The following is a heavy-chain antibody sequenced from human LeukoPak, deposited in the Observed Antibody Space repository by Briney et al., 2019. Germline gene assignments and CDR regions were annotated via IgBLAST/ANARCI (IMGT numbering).Heavy chain of an antibody. CDR1: GGSISSSSYY. V-gene: IGHV4-39*01. CDR3: ARYWGRAFDY. D-gene: IGHD7-27*01. J-gene: IGHJ4*02. CDR2: IYYSGST. Sequence: SETLSLTCTVSGGSISSSSYYWGWIRQPPGKGLEWIGSIYYSGSTYYNPSLKSRVTISVDTSKNQISLKLSSVTAADTAVYYCARYWGRAFDYWGQGTLVTVSS.